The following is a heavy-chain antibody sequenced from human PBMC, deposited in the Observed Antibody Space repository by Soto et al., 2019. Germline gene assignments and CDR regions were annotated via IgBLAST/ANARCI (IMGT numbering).Heavy chain of an antibody. CDR2: ISAHNGNT. J-gene: IGHJ4*02. CDR3: ARGIGFGGLYFDY. V-gene: IGHV1-18*01. D-gene: IGHD1-26*01. Sequence: VASVKVSCKASGFSLSTYGITWVRQAPGQGLEWVAWISAHNGNTNYAQKLQGRLTVTTDTSTGTAYMDLRSLISDDTAMYYCARGIGFGGLYFDYWGQGTPVTVSS. CDR1: GFSLSTYG.